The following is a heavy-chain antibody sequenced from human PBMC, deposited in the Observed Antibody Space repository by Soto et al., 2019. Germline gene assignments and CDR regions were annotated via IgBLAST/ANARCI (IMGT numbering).Heavy chain of an antibody. CDR2: ISGSGGST. Sequence: GGSLRLSCAASGFTFSSYAMSWVRQAPGKGLEWVSAISGSGGSTYYADSVKGRFTISRDNSKNTLYLQMNSLRAEDTAVYYCAKDVIDYGTGRNFDYWGQGTLVTVSS. J-gene: IGHJ4*02. CDR1: GFTFSSYA. D-gene: IGHD4-17*01. V-gene: IGHV3-23*01. CDR3: AKDVIDYGTGRNFDY.